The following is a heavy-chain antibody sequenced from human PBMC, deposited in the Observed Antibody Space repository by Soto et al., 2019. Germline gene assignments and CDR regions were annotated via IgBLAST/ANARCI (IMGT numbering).Heavy chain of an antibody. V-gene: IGHV3-21*01. D-gene: IGHD4-17*01. CDR3: ARPKIYGDLYYFDY. CDR2: ISSSSSYI. CDR1: GFTFSSYS. Sequence: GGSLRLSCAASGFTFSSYSMNWVRQAPGKGLEWVSSISSSSSYIYYADSVKGRFTISRDNAKNSLYLQMNSLRAEDTAEYYWARPKIYGDLYYFDYWGQGTLVTVSS. J-gene: IGHJ4*02.